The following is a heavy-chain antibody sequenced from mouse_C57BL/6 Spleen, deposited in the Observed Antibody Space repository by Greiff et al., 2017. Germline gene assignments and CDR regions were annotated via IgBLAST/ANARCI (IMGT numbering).Heavy chain of an antibody. Sequence: VQLQQSGAELARPGASVTLSCKASGYTFTDYEMHWVKQTPGHGLEWIGAIDPENGGTAYNQKFKGKAILTADKSSSTAYMELRSLTSEDSAVYCGTGDYYSNPGFAYWGQGTLVTVSA. CDR3: TGDYYSNPGFAY. V-gene: IGHV1-15*01. CDR1: GYTFTDYE. D-gene: IGHD2-5*01. CDR2: IDPENGGT. J-gene: IGHJ3*01.